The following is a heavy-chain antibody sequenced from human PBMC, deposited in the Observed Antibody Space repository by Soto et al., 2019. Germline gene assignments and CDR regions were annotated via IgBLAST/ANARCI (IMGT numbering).Heavy chain of an antibody. J-gene: IGHJ6*02. V-gene: IGHV3-9*01. CDR2: ISWNSGSI. CDR3: AKAGESEYLCGMDV. CDR1: GFTFDDYA. Sequence: EVQLVESGGGLVQPGRSLRLSCAASGFTFDDYAMHWVRQGPGKGLEWVSGISWNSGSIGYADSVRGRFTISRDNAKNSLYLQMNSPRAEDTALYYCAKAGESEYLCGMDVWGQGTTVTVSS. D-gene: IGHD2-2*01.